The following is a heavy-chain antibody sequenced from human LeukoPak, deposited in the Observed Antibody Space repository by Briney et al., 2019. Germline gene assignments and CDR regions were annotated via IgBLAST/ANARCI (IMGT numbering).Heavy chain of an antibody. D-gene: IGHD3-22*01. V-gene: IGHV4-30-2*01. CDR2: IYHSGST. Sequence: SQTLSLTCAVSGGSISSGGYSWSWIRQPPGTGLEWIGYIYHSGSTYYNPSLKSRVTISVDRSKNQFSLKLSSVTAADTAVYYCARGQYYYDSSGYYGHTYYFDYWGQGTLVTVSS. CDR3: ARGQYYYDSSGYYGHTYYFDY. J-gene: IGHJ4*02. CDR1: GGSISSGGYS.